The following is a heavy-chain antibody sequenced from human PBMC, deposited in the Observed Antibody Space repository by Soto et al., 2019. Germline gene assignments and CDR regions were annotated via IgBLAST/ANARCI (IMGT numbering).Heavy chain of an antibody. Sequence: QVHLVQSGAEVKKPGASVKVSCKGSGYAFTTYGITWVRQDPGQGLEWMGWISALNGNTNSAQKLQGRVTVTRDTSTSTAYMELRSLRSDDKAVYYCARGRYGDYWGQGALVTVSS. V-gene: IGHV1-18*01. J-gene: IGHJ4*02. CDR3: ARGRYGDY. D-gene: IGHD1-1*01. CDR1: GYAFTTYG. CDR2: ISALNGNT.